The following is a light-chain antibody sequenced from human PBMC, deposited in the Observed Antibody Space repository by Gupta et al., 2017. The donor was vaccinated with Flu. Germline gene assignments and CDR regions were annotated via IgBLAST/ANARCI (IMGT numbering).Light chain of an antibody. J-gene: IGLJ3*02. CDR1: SSDFGSSRR. Sequence: SVTIACTGTSSDFGSSRRVSWFQQPPGTAPKFLLYEVGKRPSGVPDRFSGSKSGNTASLTISGLRAEDEADYYCSWFTSDNTWVFGGGTKLTVL. CDR3: SWFTSDNTWV. V-gene: IGLV2-18*01. CDR2: EVG.